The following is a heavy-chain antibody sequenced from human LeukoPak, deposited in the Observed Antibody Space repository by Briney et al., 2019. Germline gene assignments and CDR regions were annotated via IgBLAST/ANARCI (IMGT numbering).Heavy chain of an antibody. D-gene: IGHD3-16*02. CDR3: ARDTGLYRSYPLYYMDV. Sequence: SETLSLTCTVSGGSISSSSYYWGWIRQPPGKGLEWIGSIYYSGSTYYNPSLKSRVTISVDTSKNQFSLKLSSVTAADTAVYYCARDTGLYRSYPLYYMDVWGKGTTVTISS. CDR2: IYYSGST. V-gene: IGHV4-39*07. J-gene: IGHJ6*03. CDR1: GGSISSSSYY.